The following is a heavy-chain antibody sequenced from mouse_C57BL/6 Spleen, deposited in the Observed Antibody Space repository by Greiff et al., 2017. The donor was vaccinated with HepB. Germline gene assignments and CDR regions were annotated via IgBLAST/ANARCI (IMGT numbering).Heavy chain of an antibody. CDR2: INPNNGGT. V-gene: IGHV1-22*01. J-gene: IGHJ3*01. CDR3: ARLWGSGYWFAY. D-gene: IGHD3-2*02. Sequence: VQLKQSGPELVKPGASVKMSCKASGYTFTDYNMHWVKQSHGKSLEWIGYINPNNGGTSYNQKFKGKATLTVNKSSSTAYMELRSLTSEDSAVYYCARLWGSGYWFAYWGQGTLVTVSA. CDR1: GYTFTDYN.